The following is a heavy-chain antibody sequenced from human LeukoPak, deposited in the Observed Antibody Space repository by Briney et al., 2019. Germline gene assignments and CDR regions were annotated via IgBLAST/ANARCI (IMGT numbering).Heavy chain of an antibody. CDR1: GFTFSSYG. V-gene: IGHV3-23*01. CDR3: AKETGFGEYIGEYYFDY. D-gene: IGHD3-10*01. Sequence: HAGGSLRLSCAASGFTFSSYGMSWVRQAPGKGLEWVSAISGSGGSTYYADSVKGRFTIPRDNSKNTLYLQMNSLRAEDTAVYYCAKETGFGEYIGEYYFDYWGQGTLVTVSS. CDR2: ISGSGGST. J-gene: IGHJ4*02.